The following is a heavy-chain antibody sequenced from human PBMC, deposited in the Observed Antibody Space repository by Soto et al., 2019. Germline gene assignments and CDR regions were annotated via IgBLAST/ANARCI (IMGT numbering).Heavy chain of an antibody. D-gene: IGHD3-16*02. Sequence: QLQLQESGPGLVKPSETLSLTCTVSGGSISSNNYYWGWIRQPPGKGLEWIGNIYYSGSANYNPSLKSRVTISVDTSKNQFSLKLSAVTAADTAVYYCARHKVPKYDDVWGNHRPLDYWGQGTLVTVSS. CDR1: GGSISSNNYY. J-gene: IGHJ4*02. V-gene: IGHV4-39*01. CDR2: IYYSGSA. CDR3: ARHKVPKYDDVWGNHRPLDY.